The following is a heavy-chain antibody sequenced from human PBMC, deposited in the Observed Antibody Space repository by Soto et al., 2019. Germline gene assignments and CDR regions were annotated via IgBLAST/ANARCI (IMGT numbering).Heavy chain of an antibody. CDR1: GFTFSSYD. D-gene: IGHD2-8*01. Sequence: EVQLVESGGGLVQPGGSLRLSCTASGFTFSSYDMHWVRQATGKGLEWVSVIGTIGDTYYLESVKGRFTISRKNAKNSLYLEMNSLRAEDTAVYYCARSSGYCTNRVCLKCWFDPWGQGTRVTVSS. J-gene: IGHJ5*02. CDR3: ARSSGYCTNRVCLKCWFDP. V-gene: IGHV3-13*01. CDR2: IGTIGDT.